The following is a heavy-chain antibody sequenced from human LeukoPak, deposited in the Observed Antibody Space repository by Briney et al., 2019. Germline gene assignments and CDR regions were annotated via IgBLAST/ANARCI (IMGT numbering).Heavy chain of an antibody. D-gene: IGHD1-26*01. CDR2: ISGSGGST. Sequence: GGSLRLSCAASGFTFSSYAMSWVRLAPGKGLEWVSAISGSGGSTYYADSVKGRFTISRDNSKNTLYLQVNSLRAEDTAVYYCAKGGKWDVTPFDYWGQGTLVTVSS. V-gene: IGHV3-23*01. J-gene: IGHJ4*02. CDR3: AKGGKWDVTPFDY. CDR1: GFTFSSYA.